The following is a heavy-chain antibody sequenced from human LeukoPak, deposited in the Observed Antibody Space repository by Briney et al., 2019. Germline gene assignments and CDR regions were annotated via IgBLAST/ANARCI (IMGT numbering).Heavy chain of an antibody. CDR3: AKDLGPSGAGWFDP. Sequence: PGGSLRLSCAASGFTFDDYAIHWVRQVPGKVLEWVSLISGDGVTTYYADSVKGRFTIPRDNSKNSLYLQMNSLRTEDIALYYCAKDLGPSGAGWFDPWGQGTLVTVSS. V-gene: IGHV3-43*02. CDR2: ISGDGVTT. D-gene: IGHD7-27*01. CDR1: GFTFDDYA. J-gene: IGHJ5*02.